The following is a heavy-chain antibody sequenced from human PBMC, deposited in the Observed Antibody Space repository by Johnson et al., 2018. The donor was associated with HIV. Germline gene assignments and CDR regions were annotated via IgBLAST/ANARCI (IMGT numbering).Heavy chain of an antibody. CDR2: IGYDGSKK. CDR3: ARGYCSHCVCYTKVDGFDM. V-gene: IGHV3-33*01. Sequence: QVQLVESGGGLVQPGGSLRLSCAASGFTFSSYGMHGVRQAPGKGLEWVAVIGYDGSKKYYADSVKGRFTSSRDNYNKTLFLQMNRLRPEDTAVYYCARGYCSHCVCYTKVDGFDMWSQGTMVTVSS. CDR1: GFTFSSYG. J-gene: IGHJ3*02. D-gene: IGHD2-8*01.